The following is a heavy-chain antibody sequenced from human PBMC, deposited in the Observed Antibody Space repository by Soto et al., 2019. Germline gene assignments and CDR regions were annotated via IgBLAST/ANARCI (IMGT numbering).Heavy chain of an antibody. D-gene: IGHD2-2*01. J-gene: IGHJ5*02. Sequence: SETLSLTCTVSGGSISSYYWSWIRQPPGKGLEWIGEINYSGSTNYNPSLKSRVTISVDTSKNQFSLKLSSVTAADTAVYYCASWRVVVPAAMYDWFDPWGQGTLVTVSS. CDR2: INYSGST. CDR3: ASWRVVVPAAMYDWFDP. V-gene: IGHV4-59*12. CDR1: GGSISSYY.